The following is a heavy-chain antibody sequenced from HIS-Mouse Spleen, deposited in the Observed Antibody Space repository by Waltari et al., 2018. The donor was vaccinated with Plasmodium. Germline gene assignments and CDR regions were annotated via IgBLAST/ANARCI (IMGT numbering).Heavy chain of an antibody. CDR3: ASSWYWYFDL. Sequence: EVQLVESGGGLVQPGGSLRLSCAASGFTFSSYWRSWVRQAPGRGVEWVANIKQDGSAKYYVDSVKCRFTISRDNAKNSLYLQMNSLRAEDTAVYYCASSWYWYFDLWGRGTLVTVSS. CDR1: GFTFSSYW. D-gene: IGHD6-13*01. V-gene: IGHV3-7*01. J-gene: IGHJ2*01. CDR2: IKQDGSAK.